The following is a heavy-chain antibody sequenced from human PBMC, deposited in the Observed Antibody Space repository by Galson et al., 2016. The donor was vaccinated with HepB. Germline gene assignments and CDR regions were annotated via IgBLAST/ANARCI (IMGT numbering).Heavy chain of an antibody. CDR2: IWYDGRKK. Sequence: SLRLSCAASGFTFSSYGMHWVRQAPGKGLEWVAVIWYDGRKKYYADSVKGRFTISRDNSKNTLYLQMNSLRAEDTAVYYCARDGVSWHPFDYWGQGTLVTVSS. D-gene: IGHD6-13*01. CDR1: GFTFSSYG. CDR3: ARDGVSWHPFDY. V-gene: IGHV3-33*01. J-gene: IGHJ4*02.